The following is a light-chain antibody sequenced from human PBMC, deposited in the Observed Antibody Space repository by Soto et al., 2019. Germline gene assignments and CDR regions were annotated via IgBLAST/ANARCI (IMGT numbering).Light chain of an antibody. CDR3: CSYAGNSTFVV. V-gene: IGLV2-23*02. Sequence: QSALTQPASVSGSPGQSITISCTGTSSAVGSYNLVSWYQQHPGQAPKLMIYEVSKRPSGVSNRFSGSKSGNMASLTISGLQAEDEADYYCCSYAGNSTFVVLGGGPKRNVL. J-gene: IGLJ2*01. CDR2: EVS. CDR1: SSAVGSYNL.